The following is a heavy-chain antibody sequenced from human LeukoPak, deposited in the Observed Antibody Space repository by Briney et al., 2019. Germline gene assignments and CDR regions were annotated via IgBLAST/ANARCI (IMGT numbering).Heavy chain of an antibody. CDR2: IRYDESNK. CDR1: GFTFSSHS. V-gene: IGHV3-30*02. J-gene: IGHJ4*02. Sequence: PGGSLRLSCAASGFTFSSHSMNWVRQAPGKGLEWVAFIRYDESNKYYGDSVKGRFTISRDNFRNTVYLQMNSLRREDTAVYYCAKDEAVAGGHVDYWGQGTLVTVSS. CDR3: AKDEAVAGGHVDY. D-gene: IGHD6-19*01.